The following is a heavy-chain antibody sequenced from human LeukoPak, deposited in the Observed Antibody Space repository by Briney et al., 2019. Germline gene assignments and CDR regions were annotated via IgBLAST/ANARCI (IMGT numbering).Heavy chain of an antibody. CDR2: INPNSGGT. CDR3: ARVRSRGTTGTTGRAFDI. D-gene: IGHD1-1*01. V-gene: IGHV1-2*02. CDR1: GYTFTGYY. J-gene: IGHJ3*02. Sequence: GASVKVSCKASGYTFTGYYMHWVRQAPGQGLEWMGWINPNSGGTNYAQKFQGRVTMTRDTSISTAYMELSRLRSDDTAVYYCARVRSRGTTGTTGRAFDIWGQGTMVTVSS.